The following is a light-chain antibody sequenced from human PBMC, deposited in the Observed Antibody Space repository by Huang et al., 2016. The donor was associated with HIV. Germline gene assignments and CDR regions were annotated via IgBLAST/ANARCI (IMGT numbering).Light chain of an antibody. CDR2: SAS. CDR3: QQYYSTPLT. J-gene: IGKJ4*01. CDR1: QAISHS. Sequence: DIQMTQSPSSLSASVGDRVTISCRASQAISHSLARYHQKPGKAPNLLLYSASRLASGVPSRFNGSGSGTDYTLTISSLQPEDFATYYCQQYYSTPLTFGGGTKVEI. V-gene: IGKV1-NL1*01.